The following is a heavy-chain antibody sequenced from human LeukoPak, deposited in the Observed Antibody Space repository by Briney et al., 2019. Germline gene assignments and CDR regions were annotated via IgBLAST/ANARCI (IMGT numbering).Heavy chain of an antibody. J-gene: IGHJ4*02. D-gene: IGHD7-27*01. CDR1: GFTFNSYA. CDR3: AKDPFHWGTIYFDY. Sequence: GGTLRLSCAASGFTFNSYAMSWVRQAPGKGLEWVSSISGSGDNTFYADSVKGRFTISRDNSKSTLYLQINSLRAEDTAVYYCAKDPFHWGTIYFDYWGQGTLVTVSP. V-gene: IGHV3-23*01. CDR2: ISGSGDNT.